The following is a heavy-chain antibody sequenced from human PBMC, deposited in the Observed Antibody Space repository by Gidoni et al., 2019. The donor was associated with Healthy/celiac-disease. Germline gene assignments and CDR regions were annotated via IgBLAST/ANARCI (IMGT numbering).Heavy chain of an antibody. Sequence: QVQLQQWGAGLLKPSETLSLTCAVYGGSFSGYYWSWIRQPPGKGLEWIGEINHSGSTNYNPSLKSRVTISVDTSKNQFSLKLSSVTAADTAVYYCARGQGITGTTQWFDPWGQGTLVTVSS. J-gene: IGHJ5*02. CDR3: ARGQGITGTTQWFDP. CDR1: GGSFSGYY. V-gene: IGHV4-34*01. CDR2: INHSGST. D-gene: IGHD1-7*01.